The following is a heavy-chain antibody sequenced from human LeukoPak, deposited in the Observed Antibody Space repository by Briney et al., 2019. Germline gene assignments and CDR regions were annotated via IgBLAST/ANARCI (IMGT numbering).Heavy chain of an antibody. CDR1: GDSVSSNRAS. CDR2: TYYRSKWYN. Sequence: SQTLSLTCAISGDSVSSNRASWNWIRQSPSRGLELLGRTYYRSKWYNDYAVSVKSRIIIIPGTSKNQFSLQLNSVTPEDTAVYYCARDSGYSSSWYFDYWGQGTLVTVSS. V-gene: IGHV6-1*01. J-gene: IGHJ4*02. CDR3: ARDSGYSSSWYFDY. D-gene: IGHD6-13*01.